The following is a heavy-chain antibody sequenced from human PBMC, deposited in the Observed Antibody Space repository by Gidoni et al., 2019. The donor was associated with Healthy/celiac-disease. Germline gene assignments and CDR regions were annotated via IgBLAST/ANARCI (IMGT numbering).Heavy chain of an antibody. CDR3: ARLRCGELGPFDY. Sequence: QLQLQESGPGLVKPSETLSLTCTVSGGSISSSSYYWGWIRQPPGKGLEWIGRIYYSGSTYYNPSLKSRVTISVDTSKNQFSLKLSSVTAADTAVYYCARLRCGELGPFDYWGQGTLVTVSS. V-gene: IGHV4-39*01. CDR1: GGSISSSSYY. D-gene: IGHD3-10*01. J-gene: IGHJ4*02. CDR2: IYYSGST.